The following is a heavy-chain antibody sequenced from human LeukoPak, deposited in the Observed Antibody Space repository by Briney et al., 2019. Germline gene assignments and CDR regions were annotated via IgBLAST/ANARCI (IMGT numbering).Heavy chain of an antibody. V-gene: IGHV3-30*03. J-gene: IGHJ4*02. D-gene: IGHD5/OR15-5a*01. CDR1: GFTFSVYA. CDR2: VSSDGRDK. Sequence: GGSLRLSCSASGFTFSVYAIHWVRQAPGKGPQWVAVVSSDGRDKHHADSVKGRFTISRDNSKNTLYLQTNSLRAEDTAVYYCARDLRRFAAYYFDYWGQGTLVTVSS. CDR3: ARDLRRFAAYYFDY.